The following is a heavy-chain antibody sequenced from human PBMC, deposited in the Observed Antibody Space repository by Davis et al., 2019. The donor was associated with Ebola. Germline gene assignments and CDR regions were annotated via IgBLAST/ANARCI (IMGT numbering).Heavy chain of an antibody. CDR1: GGSISSSSYY. CDR3: ARGWDSSSWQN. J-gene: IGHJ4*02. V-gene: IGHV4-61*05. D-gene: IGHD6-13*01. CDR2: IYYSGSA. Sequence: MPGGSLRLSCTVSGGSISSSSYYWGWIRQPPGKGLEGIGYIYYSGSAKNNPSLQSRVTISVDTSKNQFSLKLSSVTAADTAVYYCARGWDSSSWQNWGQGTLVTVSS.